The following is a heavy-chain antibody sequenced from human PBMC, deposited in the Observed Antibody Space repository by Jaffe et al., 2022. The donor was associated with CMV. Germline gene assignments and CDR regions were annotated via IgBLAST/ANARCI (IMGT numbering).Heavy chain of an antibody. V-gene: IGHV3-30*03. Sequence: QVQLVESGGGVVQPGRSLRLSCAASGFTFSSYGMHWVRQAPGKGLEWVAVISYDGSNKYYADSVKGRFTISRDNSKNTLYLQMNSLRAEDTAVYYCATGWFSSGWTLWRESSFDYWGQGTLVTVSS. CDR3: ATGWFSSGWTLWRESSFDY. CDR2: ISYDGSNK. J-gene: IGHJ4*02. D-gene: IGHD6-19*01. CDR1: GFTFSSYG.